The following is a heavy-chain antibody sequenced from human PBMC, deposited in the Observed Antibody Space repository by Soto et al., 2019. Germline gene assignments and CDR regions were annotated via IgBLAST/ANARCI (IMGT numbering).Heavy chain of an antibody. J-gene: IGHJ4*02. CDR1: GHSFGTYY. Sequence: SETLSLTCTVSGHSFGTYYWTWIRHPPGKGLEWIGFIYYTGNASYNPSLKSRVTISVDTSKNQFSLKLTSVTAAETAIYYCARGSYQGDYWGQGTLVT. CDR2: IYYTGNA. CDR3: ARGSYQGDY. D-gene: IGHD2-2*01. V-gene: IGHV4-59*08.